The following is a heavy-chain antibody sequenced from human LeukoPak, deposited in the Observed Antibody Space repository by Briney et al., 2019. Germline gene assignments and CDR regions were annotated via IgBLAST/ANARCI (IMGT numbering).Heavy chain of an antibody. D-gene: IGHD1-26*01. Sequence: GESPKISCKGSGYSFTSYWIGWVRQMPGKGLEWMGIVYPDDSESRYSPSFQGQVTISADKSVSTAYLQWSSLKASDTAMYYCARRYSGRYEFDYWGQGTLVTVSS. V-gene: IGHV5-51*01. CDR3: ARRYSGRYEFDY. J-gene: IGHJ4*02. CDR1: GYSFTSYW. CDR2: VYPDDSES.